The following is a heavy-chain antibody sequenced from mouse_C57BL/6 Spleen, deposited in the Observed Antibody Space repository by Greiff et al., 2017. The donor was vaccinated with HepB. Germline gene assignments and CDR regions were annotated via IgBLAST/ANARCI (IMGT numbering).Heavy chain of an antibody. CDR2: ISDGGSYT. D-gene: IGHD4-1*01. CDR3: AREAGTKGYFDY. J-gene: IGHJ2*01. CDR1: GFTFSSYA. Sequence: EVKLVESGGGLVKPGGSLKLSCAASGFTFSSYAMSWVRQTPEKRLEWVATISDGGSYTYYPDNVKGRFTISRDNAKNNLYLQMSHLKSEDTAMYYCAREAGTKGYFDYWGQGTTLTVSS. V-gene: IGHV5-4*01.